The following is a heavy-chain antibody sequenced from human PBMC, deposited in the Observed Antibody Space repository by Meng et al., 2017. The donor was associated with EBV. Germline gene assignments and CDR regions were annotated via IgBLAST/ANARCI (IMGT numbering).Heavy chain of an antibody. CDR1: GGSISRSNW. CDR2: IYHSGST. D-gene: IGHD3-22*01. J-gene: IGHJ4*02. CDR3: ARDRGGYYDSSGYYAD. V-gene: IGHV4-4*02. Sequence: QVQLQESGPGRVKPSGTLSLTCAVSGGSISRSNWWSWVRQPPGKGLEWIGEIYHSGSTNYNPSLKSRVTISVDKSKNQFSLKLSSVTAADTAVYYCARDRGGYYDSSGYYADWGQGTLVTVSS.